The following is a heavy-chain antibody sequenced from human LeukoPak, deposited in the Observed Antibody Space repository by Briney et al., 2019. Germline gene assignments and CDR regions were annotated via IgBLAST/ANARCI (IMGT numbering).Heavy chain of an antibody. CDR1: GFTFINAW. V-gene: IGHV3-15*01. D-gene: IGHD1-7*01. Sequence: PGGPLRLSFAALGFTFINAWLSGMGWVRQAPGKGLGLVGRIKSKTDGGTTDYAAPVKGRFTISRDDSKNTLYLQMNSLKIEDTAIYYCTTTQGGTSFDAFGIWGQGTMVTVSS. CDR2: IKSKTDGGTT. J-gene: IGHJ3*02. CDR3: TTTQGGTSFDAFGI.